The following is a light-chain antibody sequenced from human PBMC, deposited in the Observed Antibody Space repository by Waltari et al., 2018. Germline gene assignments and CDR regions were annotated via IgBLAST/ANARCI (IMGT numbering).Light chain of an antibody. CDR3: CAFGGSRYSWV. CDR1: NTDVGTYAL. CDR2: EVI. Sequence: QSALTQPASVSGSPGQSITISCTGTNTDVGTYALVSWYQQYSDKAPKLIIYEVIKRPSEISNLFSGSKSVNTSSLTISGLQAEYEAYYFCCAFGGSRYSWVFGGGTKLSVL. J-gene: IGLJ3*02. V-gene: IGLV2-23*02.